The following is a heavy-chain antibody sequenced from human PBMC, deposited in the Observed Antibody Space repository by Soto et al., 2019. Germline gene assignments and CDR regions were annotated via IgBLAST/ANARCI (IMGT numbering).Heavy chain of an antibody. CDR2: ISSSSSYI. CDR1: GFTFSSYS. J-gene: IGHJ5*02. V-gene: IGHV3-21*01. Sequence: PGGSLRFSCAASGFTFSSYSMNWVRKAPGKGLEWVSSISSSSSYIYYADSVKGRFTISRDNAKNSLYLQLNSLRAEDTAAYHCVLWQVGATSPPWGQGTLVTVSS. D-gene: IGHD1-26*01. CDR3: VLWQVGATSPP.